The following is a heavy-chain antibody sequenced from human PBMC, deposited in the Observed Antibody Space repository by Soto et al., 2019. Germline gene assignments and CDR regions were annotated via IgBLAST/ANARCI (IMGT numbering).Heavy chain of an antibody. J-gene: IGHJ4*02. CDR2: ISWNSGSR. Sequence: EVQLVESGGGLVQPGRSLRLSCAASGFTFDDYAMHWVRQSPGKGLEWVSGISWNSGSRAYADSVKGRFTISRDNAKNSLYLQMNSLRAEDTALYYCARDGGGRYYGGFDNWGQGTLVTVSS. CDR1: GFTFDDYA. V-gene: IGHV3-9*01. D-gene: IGHD3-10*01. CDR3: ARDGGGRYYGGFDN.